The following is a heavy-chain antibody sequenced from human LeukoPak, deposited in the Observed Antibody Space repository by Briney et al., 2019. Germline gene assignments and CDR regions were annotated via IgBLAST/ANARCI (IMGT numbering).Heavy chain of an antibody. D-gene: IGHD3-22*01. J-gene: IGHJ4*02. CDR1: GFAFSDDS. CDR2: ISSTSKYI. Sequence: GGSLRLSCVASGFAFSDDSMNWVRQPPGKGLEWVSSISSTSKYIYYADSVRGRFTISRDNAQNSLFLQMSGLSAEDTAVYYCVRAPPATTLLIVEQFDQWGQGTLVTVSS. V-gene: IGHV3-21*01. CDR3: VRAPPATTLLIVEQFDQ.